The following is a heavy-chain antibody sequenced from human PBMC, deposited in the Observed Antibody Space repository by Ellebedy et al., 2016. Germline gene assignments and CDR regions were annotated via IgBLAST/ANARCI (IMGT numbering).Heavy chain of an antibody. CDR3: ARFSGWSFDY. D-gene: IGHD6-13*01. Sequence: GESLKISCAASGFTFSTYWMHWVRQAPGQGLVWVSRIQSDVRSTSYADSVKGRFTISRDSAKNTLYLQMSSLRAEDTAVYYCARFSGWSFDYWGQGTLVTVSS. V-gene: IGHV3-74*01. J-gene: IGHJ4*02. CDR2: IQSDVRST. CDR1: GFTFSTYW.